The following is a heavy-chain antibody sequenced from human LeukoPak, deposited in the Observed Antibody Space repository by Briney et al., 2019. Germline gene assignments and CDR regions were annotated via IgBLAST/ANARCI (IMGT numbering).Heavy chain of an antibody. CDR1: GFTFCSYT. CDR3: ARFAAGGSYYYYMDV. Sequence: PGGSLRLSCAASGFTFCSYTMNWVRQPPGKGLEWVSNIGTSSTTIYYADSVKGRFTISRDNAKNSLYLQMNSLRADDTAVYYCARFAAGGSYYYYMDVWGKGTTVTVSS. CDR2: IGTSSTTI. J-gene: IGHJ6*03. D-gene: IGHD6-25*01. V-gene: IGHV3-48*01.